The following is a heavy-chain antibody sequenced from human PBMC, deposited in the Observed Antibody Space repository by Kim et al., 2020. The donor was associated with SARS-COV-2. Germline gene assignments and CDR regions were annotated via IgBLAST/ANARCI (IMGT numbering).Heavy chain of an antibody. CDR3: ARSLRY. J-gene: IGHJ4*02. V-gene: IGHV3-30*04. CDR1: GFTFSSYA. Sequence: GGSLRLSCAASGFTFSSYAMHWVRQAPGKGLEWVAVISYDGSNKYYADSVKGRFTISRDNSKNTLHLQMNSLRAEDTAVYYCARSLRYWGQGTLVTVSS. CDR2: ISYDGSNK.